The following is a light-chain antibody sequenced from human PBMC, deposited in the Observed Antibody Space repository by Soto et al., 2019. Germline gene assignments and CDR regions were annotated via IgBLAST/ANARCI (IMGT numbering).Light chain of an antibody. CDR3: QQSYSTPRT. Sequence: DIPMTQSPSSLSASVGDRVTITCRARQRISSYLNWYQQKPGKAPKLLIFAASSLQRGVPSRFSGSGSGTDFTLTISSLQPEDCATYYCQQSYSTPRTFGQGTKVEIK. CDR2: AAS. J-gene: IGKJ1*01. CDR1: QRISSY. V-gene: IGKV1-39*01.